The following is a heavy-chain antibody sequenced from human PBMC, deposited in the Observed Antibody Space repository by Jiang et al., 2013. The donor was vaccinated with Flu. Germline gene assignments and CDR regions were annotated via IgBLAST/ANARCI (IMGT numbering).Heavy chain of an antibody. CDR2: INPNSGGT. CDR3: ASSTSLFAGS. CDR1: GYTFTGYF. D-gene: IGHD2-2*01. J-gene: IGHJ5*02. V-gene: IGHV1-2*02. Sequence: SGAEVKKPGASVKVSCRASGYTFTGYFMHWVRQAPGQGLEWMGWINPNSGGTNYAQKFQGRVTMTRDTSISTAYMELSRLTSDDTAFYYCASSTSLFAGSWGQGALVTVSS.